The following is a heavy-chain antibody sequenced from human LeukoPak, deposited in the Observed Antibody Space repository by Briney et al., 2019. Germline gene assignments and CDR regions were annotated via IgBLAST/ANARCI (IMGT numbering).Heavy chain of an antibody. Sequence: SETLSLTCTVSGGSISNLYWSWVRQPPGKGLEWIGYIYYSGSTNYNPSLKSRVTISVDTSKNQFSLKLSSVTAADTAVYYCASIDQVETTMGGYYFDYWGQGTLVTVSS. V-gene: IGHV4-59*11. D-gene: IGHD5-18*01. CDR2: IYYSGST. CDR3: ASIDQVETTMGGYYFDY. CDR1: GGSISNLY. J-gene: IGHJ4*02.